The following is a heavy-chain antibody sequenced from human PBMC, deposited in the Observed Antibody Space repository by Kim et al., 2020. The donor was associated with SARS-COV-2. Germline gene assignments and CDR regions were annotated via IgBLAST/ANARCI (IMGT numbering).Heavy chain of an antibody. D-gene: IGHD6-13*01. CDR1: GFTFSSYA. J-gene: IGHJ6*02. V-gene: IGHV3-23*01. CDR3: ATRLQQLVIGEYYYYGMDV. CDR2: ISGSGGST. Sequence: GGSLRLSCAASGFTFSSYAMSWVRQAPGKGLEWVSAISGSGGSTYYADSVKGRFTISRDNSKNTLYLQMNSLRAEDTAVYYCATRLQQLVIGEYYYYGMDVWGQGTTVTVSS.